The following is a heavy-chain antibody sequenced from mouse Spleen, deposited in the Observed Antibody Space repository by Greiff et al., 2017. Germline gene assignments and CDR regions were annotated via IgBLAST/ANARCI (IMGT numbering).Heavy chain of an antibody. D-gene: IGHD2-1*01. Sequence: EVKLVESGGGLVKPGGSLKLSCAASGFTFSSYAMSWVRQTPEKRLEWVATISSGGSYTYYPDSVKGRFTISRDNAKNTLYLQMSSLRSEDTAMYYCARHRYGNYYFDYWGQGTTLTVSS. CDR3: ARHRYGNYYFDY. V-gene: IGHV5-9-3*01. J-gene: IGHJ2*01. CDR1: GFTFSSYA. CDR2: ISSGGSYT.